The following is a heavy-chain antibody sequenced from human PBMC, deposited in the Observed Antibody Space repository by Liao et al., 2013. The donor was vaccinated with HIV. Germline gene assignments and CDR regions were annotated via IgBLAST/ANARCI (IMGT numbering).Heavy chain of an antibody. CDR3: ARERGFWSGNFPH. Sequence: QVQLQQWGAGLLKPSETLSLTCAVHGGSFSGHYWSWIRQSPGKGLEWIGSIYYTGTTYYNPSLKSRVDILVDVSKQQFSLRLTSVAAADTAVYYCARERGFWSGNFPHWGQGTLVTVSS. V-gene: IGHV4-34*01. J-gene: IGHJ4*02. D-gene: IGHD3-3*01. CDR1: GGSFSGHY. CDR2: IYYTGTT.